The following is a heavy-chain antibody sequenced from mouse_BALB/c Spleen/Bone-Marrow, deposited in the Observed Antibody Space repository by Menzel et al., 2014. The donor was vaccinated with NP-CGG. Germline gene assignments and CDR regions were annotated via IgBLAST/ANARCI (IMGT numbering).Heavy chain of an antibody. J-gene: IGHJ2*01. CDR3: ARDYGSSYGGVDY. CDR1: GYAFSSSW. Sequence: QVQLKHSGPELVKPGASVKISCKASGYAFSSSWMNWVKQRPGQGLEWIGRIYPGDGDTNYNGKFKGKATLTADKSSSTAYMQLSSLTSVDSAVYFCARDYGSSYGGVDYWGQGTTLTVSS. V-gene: IGHV1-82*01. CDR2: IYPGDGDT. D-gene: IGHD1-1*01.